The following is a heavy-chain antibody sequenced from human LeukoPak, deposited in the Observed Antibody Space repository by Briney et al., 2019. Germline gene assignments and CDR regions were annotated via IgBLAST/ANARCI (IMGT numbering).Heavy chain of an antibody. CDR2: IKSDGNT. Sequence: PGGSLRLSCTASGFTFSRYWMHWVRQAPGKGLVWVSRIKSDGNTNYADSVKCRFTISRDNAKSTVSLQMNSLRAEGTGVYFCARAPSEIGGYYPEYFRHWGQGTLVTVSS. J-gene: IGHJ1*01. CDR3: ARAPSEIGGYYPEYFRH. D-gene: IGHD3-22*01. V-gene: IGHV3-74*01. CDR1: GFTFSRYW.